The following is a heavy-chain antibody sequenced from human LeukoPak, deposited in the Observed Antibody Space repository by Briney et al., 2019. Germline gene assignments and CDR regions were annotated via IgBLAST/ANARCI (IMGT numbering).Heavy chain of an antibody. CDR2: INSDGSST. D-gene: IGHD6-19*01. CDR1: GFTFSSYW. CDR3: ARDLVAVAGPDAFDI. Sequence: GGSLRLSCAASGFTFSSYWMHWVRPAPGKGLVWVSRINSDGSSTSYADSVKGRFTISRDNAKNTLYLQMNSLRAEDTAVYYCARDLVAVAGPDAFDIWGQGTMVTVSS. J-gene: IGHJ3*02. V-gene: IGHV3-74*01.